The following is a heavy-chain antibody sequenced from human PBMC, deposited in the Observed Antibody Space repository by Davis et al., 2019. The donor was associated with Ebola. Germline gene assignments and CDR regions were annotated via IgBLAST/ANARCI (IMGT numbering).Heavy chain of an antibody. Sequence: GESLKIPCTASGFTFGDYAMSWFRQAPGKGLEWVGFIRSKAYGGTTEYAASVKGRFIISRHDSKSIAYLQMNSLKTEDTAVYYCNSDPEHYYYMDVWGKGTTVTVSS. CDR1: GFTFGDYA. CDR3: NSDPEHYYYMDV. J-gene: IGHJ6*03. V-gene: IGHV3-49*03. CDR2: IRSKAYGGTT.